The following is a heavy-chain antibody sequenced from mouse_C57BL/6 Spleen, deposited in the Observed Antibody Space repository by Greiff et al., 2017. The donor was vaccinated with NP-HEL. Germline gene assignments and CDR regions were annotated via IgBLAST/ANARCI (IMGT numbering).Heavy chain of an antibody. J-gene: IGHJ3*01. D-gene: IGHD3-3*01. CDR2: INYDGSST. CDR1: GFTFSDYY. CDR3: ARGGGDKGFAY. V-gene: IGHV5-16*01. Sequence: EVKLVESEGGLVQPGSSMKLSCTASGFTFSDYYMAWVRQVPEKGLEWVANINYDGSSTYYLDSLKSRFIISRDNAKNILYLQMSSLKSEDTATYYCARGGGDKGFAYWGQGTLVTVSA.